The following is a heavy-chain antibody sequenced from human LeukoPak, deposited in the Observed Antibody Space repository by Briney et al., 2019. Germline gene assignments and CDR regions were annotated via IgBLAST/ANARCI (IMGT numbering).Heavy chain of an antibody. CDR2: IDTQSQTV. CDR3: AGGGDSGWAIDN. CDR1: GVSFNSFY. Sequence: GGSLRLFCTVSGVSFNSFYMNWVRQAPGKGLEWISYIDTQSQTVYYADSMRGRFTISRDNAKNSLYLQINSLRDEDTALYYCAGGGDSGWAIDNWGQGTLVIVSS. V-gene: IGHV3-48*02. J-gene: IGHJ4*02. D-gene: IGHD6-19*01.